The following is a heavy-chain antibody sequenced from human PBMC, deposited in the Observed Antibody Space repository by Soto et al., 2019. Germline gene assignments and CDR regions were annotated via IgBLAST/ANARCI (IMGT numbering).Heavy chain of an antibody. V-gene: IGHV3-7*01. Sequence: PGGSLRLSCAASGFTFSSYWMSWVRQAPGKGLEWVANIKQDGSEKYYVDSVKGRFTISRDNAKNSLYLQMNSLRAEDTAVYYCARARLIWDFWSGYLCPGFDYWGQGTLVTVSS. D-gene: IGHD3-3*01. J-gene: IGHJ4*02. CDR3: ARARLIWDFWSGYLCPGFDY. CDR1: GFTFSSYW. CDR2: IKQDGSEK.